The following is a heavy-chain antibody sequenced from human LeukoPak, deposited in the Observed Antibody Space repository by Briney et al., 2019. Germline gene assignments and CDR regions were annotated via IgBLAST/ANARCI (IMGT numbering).Heavy chain of an antibody. Sequence: PSETLSLTCTVSGGSISSSSYYWGWIRQPPGKGLEWIGSIYYSGSTYYNPSLKSRVTISVDTSKNQFSLKLSSVTAADTAVYYCARLALGSWFDPWGQGTLVTVSS. CDR3: ARLALGSWFDP. V-gene: IGHV4-39*01. CDR1: GGSISSSSYY. CDR2: IYYSGST. J-gene: IGHJ5*02.